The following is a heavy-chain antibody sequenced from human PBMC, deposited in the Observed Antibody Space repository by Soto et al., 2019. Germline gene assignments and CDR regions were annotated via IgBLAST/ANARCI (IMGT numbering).Heavy chain of an antibody. Sequence: QITLKESGPTLVKPTQTLTLTCTFSGFSLSTSGVGVAWIRQPPGKALEWLALIYWNDARYSPSLNSRLTITKDTSKKQVVLTMTNMDPVDTATYYCAHRPTAFGGVTRLDYWGQGTLVTVSS. CDR2: IYWNDA. V-gene: IGHV2-5*01. CDR1: GFSLSTSGVG. CDR3: AHRPTAFGGVTRLDY. J-gene: IGHJ4*02. D-gene: IGHD3-16*01.